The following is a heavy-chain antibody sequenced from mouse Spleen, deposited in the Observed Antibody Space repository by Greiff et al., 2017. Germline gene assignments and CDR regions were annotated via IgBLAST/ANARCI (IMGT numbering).Heavy chain of an antibody. J-gene: IGHJ2*01. CDR1: GYTFTDYE. CDR3: TRSRYDG. V-gene: IGHV1-15*01. D-gene: IGHD2-14*01. Sequence: VQLQESGAELVRPGASVTLSCKASGYTFTDYEMHWVKQTPVHGLEWIGAIDPETGGTAYNQKFKGKAILTADKSSSTAYMELRSLTSEDSAVYYCTRSRYDGWGQGTTLTVSS. CDR2: IDPETGGT.